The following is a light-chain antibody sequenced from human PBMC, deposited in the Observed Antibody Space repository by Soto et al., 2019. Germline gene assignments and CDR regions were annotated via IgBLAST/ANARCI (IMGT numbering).Light chain of an antibody. J-gene: IGKJ1*01. CDR1: QTISTY. Sequence: DILLTQSPSSLSASVGDRVTITCRASQTISTYLNWYRQRPGKAPELLIYDASGLQTGIPSRFSGSGAGTDFTLTINTLQTEDFATYYCQQSYETPWTFGQGTKVDVK. CDR2: DAS. CDR3: QQSYETPWT. V-gene: IGKV1-39*01.